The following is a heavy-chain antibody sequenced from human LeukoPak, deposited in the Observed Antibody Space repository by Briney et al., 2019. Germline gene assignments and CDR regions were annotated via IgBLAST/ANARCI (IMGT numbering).Heavy chain of an antibody. CDR3: ARDPPAVLIDTYG. V-gene: IGHV3-66*01. Sequence: GGSRRLSCTASGFIVTNNYINWVRQAPGKGLEWVSLVYSGGSTYYADSVKGRFTISRDNSKNMVYLQMNSLRAEDTAMYYCARDPPAVLIDTYGWGQGTLVTVSS. CDR2: VYSGGST. CDR1: GFIVTNNY. J-gene: IGHJ4*02. D-gene: IGHD2-8*01.